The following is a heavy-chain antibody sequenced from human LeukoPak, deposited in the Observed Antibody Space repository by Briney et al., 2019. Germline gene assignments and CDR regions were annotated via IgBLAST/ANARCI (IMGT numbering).Heavy chain of an antibody. CDR3: ARDPGYYGSGTRGAFDI. Sequence: KPSETLSLTCTVSGGSIRSYYWSWIRQPAGKGLEWIGRIYTSGSTNYNPSLKSRVTMSVDTSKNQFSLKLSSVTAADTAMYYCARDPGYYGSGTRGAFDIWGQGTMVTVSS. CDR2: IYTSGST. D-gene: IGHD3-10*01. CDR1: GGSIRSYY. J-gene: IGHJ3*02. V-gene: IGHV4-4*07.